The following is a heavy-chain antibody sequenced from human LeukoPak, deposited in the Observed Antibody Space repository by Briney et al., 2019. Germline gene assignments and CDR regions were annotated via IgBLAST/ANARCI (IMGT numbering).Heavy chain of an antibody. CDR3: ARDQYSSSSTPDY. CDR2: ISSSGSTI. Sequence: GGSLRLSCAASGFTFSSYEMNWVRQAPGKGLEWVSYISSSGSTIYYADSVKGRFTISRDNAKNSLYLQMNSLRAEDTAVYYCARDQYSSSSTPDYWGQGTLVTVSS. CDR1: GFTFSSYE. D-gene: IGHD6-6*01. J-gene: IGHJ4*02. V-gene: IGHV3-48*03.